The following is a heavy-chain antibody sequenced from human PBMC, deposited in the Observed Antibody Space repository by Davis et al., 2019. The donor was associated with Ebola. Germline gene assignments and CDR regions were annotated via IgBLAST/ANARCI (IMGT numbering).Heavy chain of an antibody. Sequence: GGSLRLSCAASGFTFSSYGMHWVRQVPGKGLEWVALIWYDGSNKYYADSVKGRFTISRDNSKNTLYLQMNSLRAEDTAVYYCARDRGDSSGYYYFDYWGQGTLVTVSS. V-gene: IGHV3-33*01. CDR1: GFTFSSYG. J-gene: IGHJ4*02. D-gene: IGHD3-22*01. CDR2: IWYDGSNK. CDR3: ARDRGDSSGYYYFDY.